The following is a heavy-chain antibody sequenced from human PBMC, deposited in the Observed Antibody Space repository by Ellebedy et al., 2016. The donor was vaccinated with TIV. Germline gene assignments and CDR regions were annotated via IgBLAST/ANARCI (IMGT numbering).Heavy chain of an antibody. CDR1: GFTFSNYA. CDR3: ARGETYYSGTSDYGFEY. Sequence: GESLKISCAASGFTFSNYALHWVRQAPGEGLEWLALISFDGSVRYYADSVKGRFTISRDNSKNTLYLQMNSLGDEDTAVYFCARGETYYSGTSDYGFEYWGQGTLVTVSS. V-gene: IGHV3-30*04. J-gene: IGHJ4*02. CDR2: ISFDGSVR. D-gene: IGHD2-8*02.